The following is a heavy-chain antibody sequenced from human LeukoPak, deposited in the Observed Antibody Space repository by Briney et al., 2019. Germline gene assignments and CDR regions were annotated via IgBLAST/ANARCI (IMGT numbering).Heavy chain of an antibody. CDR1: GGSINNYY. Sequence: SETLSLTCTVSGGSINNYYWSWIRQPAGKGLEWIGRIYISGGTNYNPSLKSRVAMSVDTSKNQFSLKLSSVTAADTAVYYCARVSSGSLMDIWGQGTMVTVSS. CDR2: IYISGGT. V-gene: IGHV4-4*07. D-gene: IGHD6-19*01. J-gene: IGHJ3*02. CDR3: ARVSSGSLMDI.